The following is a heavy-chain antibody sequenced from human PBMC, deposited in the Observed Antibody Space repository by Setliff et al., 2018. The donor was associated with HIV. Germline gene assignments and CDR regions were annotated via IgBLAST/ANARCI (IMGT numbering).Heavy chain of an antibody. Sequence: PGESLKISCKGSGYSFTSYWIGWVRQMPGKGLEWMGNIYPGDSDTRYSPSFQGQVTTSADKSISTAYLQWSSLKASDTAMYYCARRSGYDWGVAYYYGMDVWGQGTTVTVSS. J-gene: IGHJ6*02. CDR2: IYPGDSDT. V-gene: IGHV5-51*01. CDR3: ARRSGYDWGVAYYYGMDV. CDR1: GYSFTSYW. D-gene: IGHD5-12*01.